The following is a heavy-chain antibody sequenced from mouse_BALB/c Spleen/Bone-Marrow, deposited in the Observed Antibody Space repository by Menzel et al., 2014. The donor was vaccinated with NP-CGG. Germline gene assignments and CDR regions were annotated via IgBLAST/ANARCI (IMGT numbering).Heavy chain of an antibody. CDR3: ARFGNYEGFAD. J-gene: IGHJ3*01. Sequence: VQLVESGAELVRPGASVKLSCKASGYSFTNYWMNWVKQRPGQGLEWIGMIHPSDSEARLNQKFKDKATLTVDKSSSTAYIQLTNPTSEDSAVYYCARFGNYEGFADWGEGTPVTVSA. CDR1: GYSFTNYW. V-gene: IGHV1-74*01. CDR2: IHPSDSEA. D-gene: IGHD2-1*01.